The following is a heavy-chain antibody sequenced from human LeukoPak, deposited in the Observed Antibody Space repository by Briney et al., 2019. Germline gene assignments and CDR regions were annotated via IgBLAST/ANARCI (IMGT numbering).Heavy chain of an antibody. CDR3: ARASLLTTERGKRFFFDY. D-gene: IGHD1-1*01. J-gene: IGHJ4*02. V-gene: IGHV3-30*04. Sequence: PGTSLSLSCAASGFTFSSYAMHWVRQAPGKGLEWLAVVSAHGLDKFYASSVKGRFTISRDNAKNSLYLQMNSLRAEDTAVYYCARASLLTTERGKRFFFDYWGQGTLVTVSS. CDR2: VSAHGLDK. CDR1: GFTFSSYA.